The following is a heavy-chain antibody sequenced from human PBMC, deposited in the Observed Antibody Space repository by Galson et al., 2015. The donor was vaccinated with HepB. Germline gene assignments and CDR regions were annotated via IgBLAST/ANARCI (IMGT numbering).Heavy chain of an antibody. CDR2: ISSSGSTI. D-gene: IGHD3-3*01. CDR1: GFTFSDYY. Sequence: SLRLSCAASGFTFSDYYMSWIRQAPGKGLEWVSYISSSGSTIYYADSVKGRFTISRDNAKNSLYLQMNSLRAEDTAVYYCARAESPPLWSGYSFRQAVYYFDYWGQGTLVTVSS. CDR3: ARAESPPLWSGYSFRQAVYYFDY. V-gene: IGHV3-11*01. J-gene: IGHJ4*02.